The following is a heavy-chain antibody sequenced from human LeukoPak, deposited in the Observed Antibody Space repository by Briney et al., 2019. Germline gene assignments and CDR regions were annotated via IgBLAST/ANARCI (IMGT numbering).Heavy chain of an antibody. CDR2: ISSSSSYI. D-gene: IGHD2-2*01. CDR1: GFTFSSYS. V-gene: IGHV3-21*01. Sequence: GGSLRLSCAASGFTFSSYSMNWVRQAPGKGLEWVSSISSSSSYIYYADSVKGRFTISRDNAKNSLYLQMNGLRAEDTAVYYCARVIPAADYNWFDPWGQGTLVTVSS. J-gene: IGHJ5*02. CDR3: ARVIPAADYNWFDP.